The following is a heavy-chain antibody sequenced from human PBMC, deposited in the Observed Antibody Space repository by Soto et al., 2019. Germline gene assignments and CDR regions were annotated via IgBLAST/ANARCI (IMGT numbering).Heavy chain of an antibody. CDR2: IIPILGIA. Sequence: QVQLVQSGAAVKKPGSSVTVSCTASGGTFSSYTISWVRQAPGQGLEWMGRIIPILGIANYAQKFQGRVTITADKSTSTAYMELSSLRSEDTAVYYCARDRGSSGYYYFDYWGQGTLVTVSS. D-gene: IGHD3-22*01. CDR3: ARDRGSSGYYYFDY. J-gene: IGHJ4*02. CDR1: GGTFSSYT. V-gene: IGHV1-69*08.